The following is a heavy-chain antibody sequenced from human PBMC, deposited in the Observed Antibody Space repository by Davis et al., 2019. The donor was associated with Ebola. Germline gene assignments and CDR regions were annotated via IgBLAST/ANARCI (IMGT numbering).Heavy chain of an antibody. J-gene: IGHJ4*02. Sequence: GGSLRLSCEASGFSFGTYAMTWVHQAPGKGLEWVSAVSGRGDSTYYADSVKGRFTISRDNSKNTLSLQMNSLRAEDTAVYYCAKDWNYDFWNGNLWDYWGQGTLVTVSS. V-gene: IGHV3-23*01. D-gene: IGHD3-3*01. CDR1: GFSFGTYA. CDR2: VSGRGDST. CDR3: AKDWNYDFWNGNLWDY.